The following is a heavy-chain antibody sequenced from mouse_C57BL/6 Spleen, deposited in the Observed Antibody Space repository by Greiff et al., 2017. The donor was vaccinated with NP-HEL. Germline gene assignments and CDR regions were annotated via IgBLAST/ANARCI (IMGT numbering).Heavy chain of an antibody. D-gene: IGHD1-1*01. V-gene: IGHV1-80*01. CDR1: GYAFSSYW. CDR3: ARGIYYGSSYYWYFDV. J-gene: IGHJ1*03. CDR2: IYPGDGDT. Sequence: QVQLKQSGAELVKPGASVKISCKASGYAFSSYWMNWVKQRPGKGLEWIGQIYPGDGDTNYNGKFKGKATLTADKSSSTAYMQLSSLTSEDSAVYFCARGIYYGSSYYWYFDVWGTGTTVTVSS.